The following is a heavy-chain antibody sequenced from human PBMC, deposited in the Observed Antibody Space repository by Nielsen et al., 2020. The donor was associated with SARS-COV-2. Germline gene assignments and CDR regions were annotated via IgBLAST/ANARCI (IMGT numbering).Heavy chain of an antibody. CDR3: AKAHGGGYYYYYMDV. CDR1: GFTFSSYG. Sequence: GESLKISCAASGFTFSSYGMHWVRQAPGKGLEWVAVISYDGSNKYYADSVKGRFTISRDNSKNTLYLQMNSLRAEDTAVYYCAKAHGGGYYYYYMDVWGKGTTVTVSS. CDR2: ISYDGSNK. J-gene: IGHJ6*03. D-gene: IGHD3-16*01. V-gene: IGHV3-30*18.